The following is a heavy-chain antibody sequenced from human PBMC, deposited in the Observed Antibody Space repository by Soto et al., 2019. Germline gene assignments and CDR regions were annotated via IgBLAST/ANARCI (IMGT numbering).Heavy chain of an antibody. V-gene: IGHV3-23*01. J-gene: IGHJ4*02. CDR3: AKDSSSGWDDY. D-gene: IGHD6-19*01. Sequence: GESLKISCAASGFTFSSYAMSWVRQAPGKGLEWVSAISGSGGSTYYADSVKGRFTISRDNSKNTLYLQMNSLRAEDTAVYYCAKDSSSGWDDYWGQGTLVTVSS. CDR1: GFTFSSYA. CDR2: ISGSGGST.